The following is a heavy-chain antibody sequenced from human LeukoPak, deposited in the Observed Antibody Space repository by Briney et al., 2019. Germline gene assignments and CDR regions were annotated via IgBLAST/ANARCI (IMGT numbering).Heavy chain of an antibody. CDR2: IYYSGST. Sequence: SETLSLTCTVYGGSISSYYWSWIRQPPGKGLEWIGYIYYSGSTNYNPSLKSRVTISVDTSKNQFSLKLSSVTAADTAVYYCARDRRYCSGGSCYGYYYYGMDVWGQGTTVTVSS. J-gene: IGHJ6*02. V-gene: IGHV4-59*12. CDR3: ARDRRYCSGGSCYGYYYYGMDV. CDR1: GGSISSYY. D-gene: IGHD2-15*01.